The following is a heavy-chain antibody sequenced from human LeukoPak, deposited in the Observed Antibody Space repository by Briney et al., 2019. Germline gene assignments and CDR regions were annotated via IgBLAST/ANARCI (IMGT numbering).Heavy chain of an antibody. V-gene: IGHV3-30-3*01. J-gene: IGHJ1*01. CDR2: ISYDGSNK. CDR1: GFTFSSYA. CDR3: ARDGVYYDSSGYYYSTEYFQH. Sequence: GGSLRLSCAASGFTFSSYAMHWVRQAPGKGLEWVAVISYDGSNKYYADSVKGRFTISRDNSKNTLYLQMNSLRAEDTAVYYCARDGVYYDSSGYYYSTEYFQHWDQGTLVTVSS. D-gene: IGHD3-22*01.